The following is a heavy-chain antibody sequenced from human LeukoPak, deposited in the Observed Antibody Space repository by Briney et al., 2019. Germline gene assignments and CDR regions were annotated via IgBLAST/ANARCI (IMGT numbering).Heavy chain of an antibody. CDR3: ARPAYTAANDL. J-gene: IGHJ3*01. Sequence: GGSLRLSCAASGFIFSTYWMMWARQAPGKGLEWVAKMKGDGSEIHYVDSVKGRFTISRNNARNSLFLQMNGLRPEDTAVYYCARPAYTAANDLWGQGTMVTVSS. CDR2: MKGDGSEI. D-gene: IGHD3-16*01. V-gene: IGHV3-7*01. CDR1: GFIFSTYW.